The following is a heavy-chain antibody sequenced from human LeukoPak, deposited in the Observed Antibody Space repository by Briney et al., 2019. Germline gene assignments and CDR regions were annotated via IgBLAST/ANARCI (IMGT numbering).Heavy chain of an antibody. CDR1: GGSISSSSYY. D-gene: IGHD2-2*01. J-gene: IGHJ5*02. V-gene: IGHV4-39*02. CDR3: ARDPPYCSSTSCLFDP. CDR2: IYYSGST. Sequence: SETLSLTCTVSGGSISSSSYYWGWIRQPPGKGLEWIGSIYYSGSTYYNPSLKSRVTISVDTSKNQFSLKLSSVTAADTAVYYCARDPPYCSSTSCLFDPRGQGTLVTVSS.